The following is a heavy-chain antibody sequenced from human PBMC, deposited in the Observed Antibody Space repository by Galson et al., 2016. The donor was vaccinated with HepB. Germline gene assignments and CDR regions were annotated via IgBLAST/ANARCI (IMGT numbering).Heavy chain of an antibody. CDR2: IYHRGST. V-gene: IGHV4-4*02. J-gene: IGHJ4*02. Sequence: SETLSLTCTVFGGSMSSDNWWSWVRQPPGKGLEWIAEIYHRGSTNYNPSLKSRVNISVDKSKNQFSLKLSSVTAADTAVYYCARGRRYNFWSAYYSFDYWGQGTLVTVSS. D-gene: IGHD3-3*01. CDR3: ARGRRYNFWSAYYSFDY. CDR1: GGSMSSDNW.